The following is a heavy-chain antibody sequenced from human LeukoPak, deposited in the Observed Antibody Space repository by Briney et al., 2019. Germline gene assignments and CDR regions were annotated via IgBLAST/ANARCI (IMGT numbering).Heavy chain of an antibody. CDR1: GFTFSRYG. V-gene: IGHV3-30*02. D-gene: IGHD3-16*01. CDR2: TRFDGKNK. Sequence: GGSLRLSCAASGFTFSRYGMHWVRQAPGKGLEWVSFTRFDGKNKYYADSVKGRFTISRDNSKNTLYLQMNSLRAEDTAVYYCVRSRPTYRQGGFDYWGQGTLVTVSS. J-gene: IGHJ4*02. CDR3: VRSRPTYRQGGFDY.